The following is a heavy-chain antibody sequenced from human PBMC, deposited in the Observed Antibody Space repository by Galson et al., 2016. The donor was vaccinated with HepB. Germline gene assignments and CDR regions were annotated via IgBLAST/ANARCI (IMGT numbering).Heavy chain of an antibody. CDR3: ARQAFTNWNPFDY. CDR1: GLTFRSYA. D-gene: IGHD1-1*01. J-gene: IGHJ4*02. Sequence: SLRLSCAASGLTFRSYAMHWVRQAPGKGLEWVAVISYDGSNKYYADSVKGRFTISRDNSKNTLYLQMNSLRAEDTAVYYCARQAFTNWNPFDYWGQGTLVTVSS. CDR2: ISYDGSNK. V-gene: IGHV3-30*04.